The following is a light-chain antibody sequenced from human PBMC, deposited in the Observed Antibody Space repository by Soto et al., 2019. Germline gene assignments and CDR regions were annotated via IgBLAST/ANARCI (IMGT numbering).Light chain of an antibody. V-gene: IGKV1-5*03. J-gene: IGKJ5*01. CDR3: QQRSNWPPEIT. Sequence: DIQMTQSPSTLSASVGDRVTITCRASQSISSWLAWYQQKPGKAPKLLIYKASSLESGVPSRFSGSGSGTDFTLTISSLEPEDFAVYYCQQRSNWPPEITFGQGTRLEI. CDR2: KAS. CDR1: QSISSW.